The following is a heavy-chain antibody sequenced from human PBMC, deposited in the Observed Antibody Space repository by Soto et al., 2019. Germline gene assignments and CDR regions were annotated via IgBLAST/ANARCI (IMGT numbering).Heavy chain of an antibody. J-gene: IGHJ4*02. V-gene: IGHV4-31*03. D-gene: IGHD3-22*01. CDR3: ARDRPSDYYDSSGTLDY. Sequence: QVQLQESGPGLVKPSQTLSLTCTVSGGSISSGGYYWSWIRKHPGKGLEWLGYIYYSGSTYYNPCLKGRVTISVDTSKNQFSLKLSSVTAADTAVYYCARDRPSDYYDSSGTLDYWGQGTLVTVSS. CDR1: GGSISSGGYY. CDR2: IYYSGST.